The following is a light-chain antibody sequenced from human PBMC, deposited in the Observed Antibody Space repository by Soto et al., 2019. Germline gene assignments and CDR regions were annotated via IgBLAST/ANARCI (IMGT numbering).Light chain of an antibody. J-gene: IGKJ4*01. V-gene: IGKV3-15*01. CDR3: QQYHNWPVT. CDR2: GAS. Sequence: EIVMTQSPATLSVSPGARAPFSCRARQSVSTRLAWYQHNPGQAPRLLISGASTGATGIPPRFSGSGSGTDFTLTVNSLQSEDIAVYYCQQYHNWPVTFGGGTKVDI. CDR1: QSVSTR.